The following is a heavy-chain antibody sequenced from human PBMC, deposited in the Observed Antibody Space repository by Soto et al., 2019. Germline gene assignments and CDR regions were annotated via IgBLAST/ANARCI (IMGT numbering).Heavy chain of an antibody. CDR2: IDPSDSYT. V-gene: IGHV5-10-1*01. CDR3: ARTPYYYDSSGYYYVFGY. J-gene: IGHJ4*02. CDR1: GYCFTSYW. D-gene: IGHD3-22*01. Sequence: GVLLKVSCRVGGYCFTSYWISWVRQMPGKGLEWMGRIDPSDSYTNYSPSFQGHVTISADKSISTAYLQWSSLKASDTAMYYCARTPYYYDSSGYYYVFGYRGQGTLVTVSS.